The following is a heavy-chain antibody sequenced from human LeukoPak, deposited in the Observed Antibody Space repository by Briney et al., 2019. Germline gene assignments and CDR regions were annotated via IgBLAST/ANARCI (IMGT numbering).Heavy chain of an antibody. V-gene: IGHV5-51*01. CDR2: IYPGDSDT. CDR1: GYSFSSYW. J-gene: IGHJ5*02. D-gene: IGHD3-10*01. Sequence: GESLKISCKGSGYSFSSYWIAWVRQMPGKGLEWMGIIYPGDSDTRYSPSFQGQVTISADKSISTAYLQWSSLKASDTAMYYCARNVVRGIIYDWLDPWGQGTLVTVSS. CDR3: ARNVVRGIIYDWLDP.